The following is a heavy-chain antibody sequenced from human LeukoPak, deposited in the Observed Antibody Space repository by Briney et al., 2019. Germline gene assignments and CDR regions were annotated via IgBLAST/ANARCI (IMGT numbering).Heavy chain of an antibody. CDR1: GFTFSSYA. CDR2: ISYDGSNK. CDR3: ARYDYGDV. V-gene: IGHV3-30*04. Sequence: GRSLRLSCAASGFTFSSYAMHWVRQAPGKGLEWVAVISYDGSNKYYADSVKGRFTISRDNSKNTLYLQMNSLRAEDTAVYYCARYDYGDVWGQGTLVTVSS. J-gene: IGHJ4*02.